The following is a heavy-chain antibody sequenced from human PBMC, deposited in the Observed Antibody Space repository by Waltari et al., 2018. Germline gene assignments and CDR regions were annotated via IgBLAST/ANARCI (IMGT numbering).Heavy chain of an antibody. Sequence: EVQLVESGGGLVQPGGSLRLSCAASGFTFSSSWMHWVRQAPGKGLVWVSRINSDGSSTSYADSGKGRFTISRDNAKNTLYLQMNSLRAEDTAVYYCASYMTTVPLRAFDIWGQGTMVTVSS. CDR2: INSDGSST. D-gene: IGHD4-17*01. CDR1: GFTFSSSW. CDR3: ASYMTTVPLRAFDI. J-gene: IGHJ3*02. V-gene: IGHV3-74*01.